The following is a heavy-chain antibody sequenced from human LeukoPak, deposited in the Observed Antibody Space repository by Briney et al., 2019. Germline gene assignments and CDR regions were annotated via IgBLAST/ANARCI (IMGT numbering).Heavy chain of an antibody. D-gene: IGHD5/OR15-5a*01. Sequence: GGSLRLSCEASGFTFSSYSMNWVRQAPGKGLEWVAVLSYDGSNKYYADSVKGRFTISRDNSKNTLYLQMNSLRAEDTAVYYCAKAHGYTVYDPGDYWGQGTLVTVSS. CDR1: GFTFSSYS. J-gene: IGHJ4*02. V-gene: IGHV3-30*18. CDR3: AKAHGYTVYDPGDY. CDR2: LSYDGSNK.